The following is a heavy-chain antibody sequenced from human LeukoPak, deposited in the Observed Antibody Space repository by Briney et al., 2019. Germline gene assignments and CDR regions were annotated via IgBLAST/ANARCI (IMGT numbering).Heavy chain of an antibody. CDR3: STEDKYCTSPNCGNY. D-gene: IGHD2-8*01. CDR1: GHTFTGYH. J-gene: IGHJ4*02. V-gene: IGHV1-2*06. CDR2: IIPNTGGT. Sequence: ASVKVSCKASGHTFTGYHMHWMRQAPGHGLEWMGLIIPNTGGTTYQQKFQGRVTMTRDTSISTFYMELSSLRSDDTAVYYCSTEDKYCTSPNCGNYWGEGTLVTVSS.